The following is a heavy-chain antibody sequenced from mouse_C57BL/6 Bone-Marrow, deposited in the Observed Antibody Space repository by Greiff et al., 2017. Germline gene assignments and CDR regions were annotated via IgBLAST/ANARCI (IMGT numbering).Heavy chain of an antibody. Sequence: QVQLQQPGAELVKPGASVKLSCKASGYTFTSYWMHWVKQRPGQGLEWIGMIHPNSGSTNYNEKFKSKATLTVYKSSSTAYMQLSSLTSEDSAVYYCARIHGSSPWFAYWGQGTLVTVSA. J-gene: IGHJ3*01. V-gene: IGHV1-64*01. D-gene: IGHD1-1*01. CDR1: GYTFTSYW. CDR2: IHPNSGST. CDR3: ARIHGSSPWFAY.